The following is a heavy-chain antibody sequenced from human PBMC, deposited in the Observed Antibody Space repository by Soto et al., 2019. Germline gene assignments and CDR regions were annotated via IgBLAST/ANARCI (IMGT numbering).Heavy chain of an antibody. D-gene: IGHD2-2*01. CDR1: GYTFTSYG. J-gene: IGHJ5*02. Sequence: ASVKVSCKASGYTFTSYGISWVRQAPGQGLEWMGWISAYNGNTNYAQKLQGRVTMTTDTSTSTAYMELRSLRSDDTAVYYCARGSYCSSTSCPGAWFDPWGQGTLVTVS. CDR2: ISAYNGNT. V-gene: IGHV1-18*01. CDR3: ARGSYCSSTSCPGAWFDP.